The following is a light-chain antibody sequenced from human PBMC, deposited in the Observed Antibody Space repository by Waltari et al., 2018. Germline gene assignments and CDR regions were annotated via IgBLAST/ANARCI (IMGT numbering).Light chain of an antibody. Sequence: EIVLTQSPGTLSLSPGERATLSCRASQSVSSSYLAWYQQKPGQAPRPLIYGASSRPTGIPDRFSGSGSGTDFTLTISRLEPEDFAVYYCQQYGSSLPITFGQGTRLEIK. CDR1: QSVSSSY. CDR3: QQYGSSLPIT. V-gene: IGKV3-20*01. J-gene: IGKJ5*01. CDR2: GAS.